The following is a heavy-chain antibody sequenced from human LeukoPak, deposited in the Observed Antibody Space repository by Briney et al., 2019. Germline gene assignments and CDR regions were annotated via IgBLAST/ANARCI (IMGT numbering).Heavy chain of an antibody. CDR3: AKVSYCGGDCYTLSFDY. CDR1: GFTLMTYA. CDR2: ISGRGGRP. D-gene: IGHD2-21*02. Sequence: PGGSLRLSCAASGFTLMTYAMSWVRQAPGKGLGWVSTISGRGGRPYYADSVKGRFTISRDNSKSTLYLQMNSLRAEDTALYYCAKVSYCGGDCYTLSFDYWGQGTLVTVSS. V-gene: IGHV3-23*01. J-gene: IGHJ4*02.